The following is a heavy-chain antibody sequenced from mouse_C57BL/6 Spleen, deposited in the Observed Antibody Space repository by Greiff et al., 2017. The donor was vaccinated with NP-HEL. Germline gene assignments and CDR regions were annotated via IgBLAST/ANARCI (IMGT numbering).Heavy chain of an antibody. V-gene: IGHV1-22*01. Sequence: VQLQQSGPELVKPGASVKMSCKASGYTFTDYNMHWVKQSHGKSLEWIGYINPNNGGTSYNQKFKGKATLTVNKSSSTAYMELRSLTSEDSAVYYCALAVVADWYFDVWGTGTTVTVSS. J-gene: IGHJ1*03. CDR2: INPNNGGT. CDR3: ALAVVADWYFDV. D-gene: IGHD1-1*01. CDR1: GYTFTDYN.